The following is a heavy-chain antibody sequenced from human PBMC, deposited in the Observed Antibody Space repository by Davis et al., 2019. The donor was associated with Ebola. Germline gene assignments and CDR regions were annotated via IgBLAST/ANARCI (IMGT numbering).Heavy chain of an antibody. J-gene: IGHJ5*02. Sequence: GESLKISCSASGFIFSTYVMSWVRQAPGKGLEWVSTYGTSADTYYADSVKGRFTISRDNSKNTLYLQMNGLRVEDTAVYYCARDRTRGAAGVALDPWGQGTLVTVSS. CDR2: GTSADT. V-gene: IGHV3-23*01. CDR1: GFIFSTYV. D-gene: IGHD6-13*01. CDR3: ARDRTRGAAGVALDP.